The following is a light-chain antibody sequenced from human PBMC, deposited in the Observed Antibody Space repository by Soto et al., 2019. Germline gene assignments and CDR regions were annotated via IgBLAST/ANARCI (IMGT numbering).Light chain of an antibody. J-gene: IGKJ2*01. CDR1: QSISSY. CDR2: AAS. CDR3: QQSYSTPPYT. Sequence: DLQMTQSPSSLSASVGDRVTITCRASQSISSYLNWYQQKPGKAPKLLIYAASSLQSGVPSRFSGSGSWTDFTLTISSLQHEDVATYYCQQSYSTPPYTFGQGTKLEIK. V-gene: IGKV1-39*01.